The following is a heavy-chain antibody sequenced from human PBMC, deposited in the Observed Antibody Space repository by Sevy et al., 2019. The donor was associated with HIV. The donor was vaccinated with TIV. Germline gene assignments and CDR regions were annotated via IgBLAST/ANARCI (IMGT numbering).Heavy chain of an antibody. CDR2: LSFGCGKI. D-gene: IGHD2-8*01. CDR1: GFTFNIYS. CDR3: AREGCTKPHDY. V-gene: IGHV3-23*01. J-gene: IGHJ4*02. Sequence: LSLTCAASGFTFNIYSMSWVRQTPGKGLEWVATLSFGCGKINHADSVKGRFTMSRDNSKNAEYLQMNNLRVEETAIYYCAREGCTKPHDYWGQGTLVTVSS.